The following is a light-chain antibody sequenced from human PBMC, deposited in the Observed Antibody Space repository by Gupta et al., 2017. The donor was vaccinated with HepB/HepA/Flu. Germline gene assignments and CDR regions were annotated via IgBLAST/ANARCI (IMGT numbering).Light chain of an antibody. CDR3: EGWDASMSGVV. V-gene: IGLV1-47*02. J-gene: IGLJ3*02. Sequence: QSLLPPPPSASGTPPQMVTISCSGSSSHIGSNYLYWYQQLPGQAPKLLIYSNNHRPSGVPDRCAGSTACTSASPATRGLRSEEEEDDYCEGWDASMSGVVFGGGTKLTVL. CDR2: SNN. CDR1: SSHIGSNY.